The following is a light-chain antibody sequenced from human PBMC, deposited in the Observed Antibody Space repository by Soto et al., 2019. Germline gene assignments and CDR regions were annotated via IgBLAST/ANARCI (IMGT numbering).Light chain of an antibody. CDR2: GAS. CDR1: QRISSS. V-gene: IGKV3-15*01. CDR3: QQYNNGPTYT. J-gene: IGKJ2*01. Sequence: EIVMTQSPATLSVSPGERATLSCRASQRISSSLAWYQQKPGQAPRLLIYGASTRATGIPARFSGSGSGPEFTLTISSLQSEDVAVYYCQQYNNGPTYTCGQGTKLEIK.